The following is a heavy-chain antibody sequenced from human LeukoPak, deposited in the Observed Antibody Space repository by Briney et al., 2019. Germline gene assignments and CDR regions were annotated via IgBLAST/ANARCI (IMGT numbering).Heavy chain of an antibody. Sequence: PGGSLRLSCAASGFSFRGLRVHWVRQAPGKGGEGVAFIRYDGSNKHYVDSVKGRFTISRDNSKNTLYLQVNGLRAEDTAVYCCAKGYDYSPPIDACDMWGQGTMVTVSS. J-gene: IGHJ3*02. CDR1: GFSFRGLR. CDR3: AKGYDYSPPIDACDM. V-gene: IGHV3-30*02. D-gene: IGHD4-11*01. CDR2: IRYDGSNK.